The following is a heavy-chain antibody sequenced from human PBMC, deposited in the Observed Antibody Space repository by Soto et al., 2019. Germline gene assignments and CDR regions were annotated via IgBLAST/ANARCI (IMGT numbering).Heavy chain of an antibody. V-gene: IGHV3-11*01. CDR1: GFTFSDYY. J-gene: IGHJ3*02. CDR3: ASCSSTSCYKHDAFDI. D-gene: IGHD2-2*02. Sequence: QVQLVESGGGLVKPGGSLRLSCAASGFTFSDYYMSWIRQAPGKGLEWVSYISSSGSTIYYADSVKGRFTISRDNAKNSLYLQMNSLRAEDTAVYYCASCSSTSCYKHDAFDIWGQGTMVTVSS. CDR2: ISSSGSTI.